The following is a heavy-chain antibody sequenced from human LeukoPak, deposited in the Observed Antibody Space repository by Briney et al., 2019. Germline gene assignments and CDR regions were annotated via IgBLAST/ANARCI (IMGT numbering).Heavy chain of an antibody. CDR2: FYYSGST. Sequence: SQTLSLTCTVSSGSISSGDYYWSWIRQPPGKGLEWIGCFYYSGSTYYNPSLKSRVTISVDTSKNQFSLKLSSVTAADTAVYYCARARGYDILTGYHRPFDYWGQGTLVTVSS. J-gene: IGHJ4*02. D-gene: IGHD3-9*01. CDR3: ARARGYDILTGYHRPFDY. V-gene: IGHV4-30-4*01. CDR1: SGSISSGDYY.